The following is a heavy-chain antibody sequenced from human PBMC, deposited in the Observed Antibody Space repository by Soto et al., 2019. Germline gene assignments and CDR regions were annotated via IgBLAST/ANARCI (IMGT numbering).Heavy chain of an antibody. CDR3: AKDLRTGTTNY. CDR1: GFTFSNSA. Sequence: GGSLRLSCAASGFTFSNSAMNWVRQAPGKGLAWVSSTSASGDYIYYADSVKGRFTISRDNSKNTLYLQMSSLRAEDTAVYYCAKDLRTGTTNYWGQGTLVTVSS. CDR2: TSASGDYI. D-gene: IGHD1-7*01. J-gene: IGHJ4*02. V-gene: IGHV3-23*01.